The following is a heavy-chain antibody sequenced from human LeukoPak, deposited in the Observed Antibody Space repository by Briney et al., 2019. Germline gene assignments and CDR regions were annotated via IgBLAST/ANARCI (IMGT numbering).Heavy chain of an antibody. J-gene: IGHJ6*03. CDR3: ARDPSHLLEDSSGYYQLNYYYYMDV. V-gene: IGHV1-2*02. CDR2: INPNSGGT. Sequence: ASVKVSCKASGYTFTGYYMHWVRQAPGQGLEWMGWINPNSGGTNYAQKFQGRVTMTRDTSISTAYMELSRLRSDDTAVYYCARDPSHLLEDSSGYYQLNYYYYMDVWGKGTTVTVSS. D-gene: IGHD3-22*01. CDR1: GYTFTGYY.